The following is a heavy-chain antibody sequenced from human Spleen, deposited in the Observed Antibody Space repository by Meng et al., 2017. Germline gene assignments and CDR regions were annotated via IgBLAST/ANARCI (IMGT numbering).Heavy chain of an antibody. Sequence: QVQLVQSGAEVKKPGASVKVSCKASGYTYTHYQMDWVRQAPGQGLEWMGWINPNSDNTDYAQKFQGRITMTTNTSISTAYMELSSLTSEDTAVYYCAREGLDPWGQGTLVTVSS. CDR1: GYTYTHYQ. J-gene: IGHJ5*02. CDR2: INPNSDNT. V-gene: IGHV1-8*01. CDR3: AREGLDP.